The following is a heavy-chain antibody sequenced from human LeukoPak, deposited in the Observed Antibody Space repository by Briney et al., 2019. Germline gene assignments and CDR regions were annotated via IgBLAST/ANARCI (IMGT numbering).Heavy chain of an antibody. CDR3: ARGLYGDYVGPPYFDY. J-gene: IGHJ4*02. D-gene: IGHD4-17*01. V-gene: IGHV4-30-2*01. CDR2: IYHSGST. Sequence: SQTLSLTCAVSGGSISSGGYSWSWIRQPPGTGLEWIGYIYHSGSTDYNPSLKSRVTISVDTSKNQFSLKLSSVTAADTAVYYCARGLYGDYVGPPYFDYWGQGTLVTVSS. CDR1: GGSISSGGYS.